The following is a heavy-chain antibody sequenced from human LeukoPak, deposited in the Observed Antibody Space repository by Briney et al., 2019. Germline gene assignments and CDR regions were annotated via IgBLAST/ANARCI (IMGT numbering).Heavy chain of an antibody. CDR2: VYYSGST. V-gene: IGHV4-39*07. D-gene: IGHD3-10*01. CDR1: GGSISSSSYY. Sequence: SETLSLTCTVSGGSISSSSYYWGWIRQPPGKGLEWIGSVYYSGSTNYNPSLKSRVTISVDTSKNQFSLKLSSVTAADTAVYYCARGRNYYGSGSYYRLYAFDIWGQGTMVTVSS. CDR3: ARGRNYYGSGSYYRLYAFDI. J-gene: IGHJ3*02.